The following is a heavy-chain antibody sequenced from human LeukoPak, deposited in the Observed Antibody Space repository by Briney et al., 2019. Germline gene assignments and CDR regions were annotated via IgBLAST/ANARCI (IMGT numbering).Heavy chain of an antibody. J-gene: IGHJ4*02. CDR1: GYSFTSYW. Sequence: GESLKISCKGSGYSFTSYWIGWVRQMPGKGLEWMGIIYPGDSDTRYSPSLQGQVTISADKSISTAYLQWSSLKASDTAMYYCARPLEMATLTIGYWGQGTLVTVSS. D-gene: IGHD5-24*01. CDR2: IYPGDSDT. CDR3: ARPLEMATLTIGY. V-gene: IGHV5-51*01.